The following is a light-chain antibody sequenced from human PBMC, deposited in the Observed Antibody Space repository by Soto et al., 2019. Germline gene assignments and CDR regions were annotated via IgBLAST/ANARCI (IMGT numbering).Light chain of an antibody. Sequence: EIVLTQSPGTLSLSPGERAALSCRASQSVSGSYLAWYQQKPGQAPRLLIYAASNRATGIPDSFSGSGSGTDFTLTISRLEPEDFAMYYCQQYGSSPWTFGQGPRVAIK. J-gene: IGKJ1*01. CDR1: QSVSGSY. CDR2: AAS. CDR3: QQYGSSPWT. V-gene: IGKV3-20*01.